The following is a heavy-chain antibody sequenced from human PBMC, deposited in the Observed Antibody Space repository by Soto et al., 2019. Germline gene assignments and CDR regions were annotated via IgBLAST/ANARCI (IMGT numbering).Heavy chain of an antibody. CDR2: ISGSGDRT. Sequence: EVQLLESGGGLVQPGGSRRLSCAASGFTFSSYAMSWVRQAPGKGLEWVSAISGSGDRTYYADSVKGRFTISRDNSRNTLYMQMNSLRGEDTAVYFCAKMNGPPHWGQGTLVTVSS. J-gene: IGHJ4*02. D-gene: IGHD2-8*01. V-gene: IGHV3-23*01. CDR3: AKMNGPPH. CDR1: GFTFSSYA.